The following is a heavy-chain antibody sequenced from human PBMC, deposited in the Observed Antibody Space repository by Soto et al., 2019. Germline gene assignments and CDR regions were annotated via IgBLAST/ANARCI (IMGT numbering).Heavy chain of an antibody. CDR1: GGSIRRSY. CDR3: ATPEGSGGNGFDY. V-gene: IGHV4-4*07. Sequence: PWATLSLTFSVSGGSIRRSYWSWIRQPAGKGLEWIGHIHTSGITNYNPSLKSRVTMSVDTSKNQFSLMLSSVTAADTAVYYCATPEGSGGNGFDYWGQGTLVTVSS. J-gene: IGHJ4*02. CDR2: IHTSGIT. D-gene: IGHD2-15*01.